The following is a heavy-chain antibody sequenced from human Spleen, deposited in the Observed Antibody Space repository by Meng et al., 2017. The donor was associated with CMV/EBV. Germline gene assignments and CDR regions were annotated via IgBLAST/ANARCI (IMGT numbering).Heavy chain of an antibody. CDR3: ARGWVVPAAVDP. D-gene: IGHD2-2*01. J-gene: IGHJ5*02. V-gene: IGHV3-48*03. CDR1: GFTFSSYE. CDR2: ISSSGSII. Sequence: GGSLRLSCAASGFTFSSYEMNWVRQAPGKGLEWVSYISSSGSIIYYADSVKGRFTISRDDAKNSLYLQMNSLRAEDTAVYYCARGWVVPAAVDPWGQGTLVTVSS.